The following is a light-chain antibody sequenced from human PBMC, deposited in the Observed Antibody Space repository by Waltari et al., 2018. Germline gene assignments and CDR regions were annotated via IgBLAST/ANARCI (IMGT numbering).Light chain of an antibody. CDR1: SSDVGSYNL. Sequence: QSALTQPASVSGSPGQSITISCTRTSSDVGSYNLVSWYQQHPGKAPKPMIYEVSKRPSGVSNRFSGSKSGNTASLTISGLQAEDEADYYCCSYAGSSTLFGGGTKLTVL. V-gene: IGLV2-23*02. CDR2: EVS. J-gene: IGLJ2*01. CDR3: CSYAGSSTL.